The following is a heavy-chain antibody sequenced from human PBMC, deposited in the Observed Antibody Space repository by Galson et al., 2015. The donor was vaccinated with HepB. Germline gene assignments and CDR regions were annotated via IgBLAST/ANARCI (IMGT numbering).Heavy chain of an antibody. D-gene: IGHD3-10*01. Sequence: CAISGDSVSSNTATWNWIRQSPSRGLEWLGRTFYRSQWYNHYAGSVQGRVIINPDTSKNLFSLHLNSVTPEDTAVYYCARDPGQYHDTFDVWGPGTMVTVS. CDR3: ARDPGQYHDTFDV. CDR1: GDSVSSNTAT. J-gene: IGHJ3*01. CDR2: TFYRSQWYN. V-gene: IGHV6-1*01.